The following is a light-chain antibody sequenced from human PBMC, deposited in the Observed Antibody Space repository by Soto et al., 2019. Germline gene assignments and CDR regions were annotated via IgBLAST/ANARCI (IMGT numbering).Light chain of an antibody. Sequence: QSVLTQPASVSGSPGQSITISCTGTSSDVGGYNYVSWYQQQSGKAPKLMIHEVSNRPSGISNRFSGSKSGNTASLTISGLQVEDEAEYFCGSFTTSRIWVFGGGTKLTVL. CDR2: EVS. V-gene: IGLV2-14*01. CDR3: GSFTTSRIWV. J-gene: IGLJ3*02. CDR1: SSDVGGYNY.